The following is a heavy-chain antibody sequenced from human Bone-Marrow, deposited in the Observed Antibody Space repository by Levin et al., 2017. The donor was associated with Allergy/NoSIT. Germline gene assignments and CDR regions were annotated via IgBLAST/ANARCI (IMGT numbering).Heavy chain of an antibody. J-gene: IGHJ4*02. CDR3: ARGHTYGELDY. CDR2: IYAGNGNT. Sequence: GESLKISCKASGYTFTNHAIHWVRQAPGQGLEWMGWIYAGNGNTKYSQKFQGRVTITMDTSASTAYMELSSLRSEDTAVYHCARGHTYGELDYWGQGILVTVSS. D-gene: IGHD5-18*01. V-gene: IGHV1-3*01. CDR1: GYTFTNHA.